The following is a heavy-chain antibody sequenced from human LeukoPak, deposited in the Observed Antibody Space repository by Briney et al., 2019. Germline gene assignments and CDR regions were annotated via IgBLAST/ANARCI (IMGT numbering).Heavy chain of an antibody. CDR3: ARAGGDGYNWDY. V-gene: IGHV1-69*04. D-gene: IGHD5-24*01. J-gene: IGHJ4*02. CDR2: IIPILGIA. Sequence: ASVKVSCKASGGTFSSYAIGWVRQAPGQGLEWMGRIIPILGIANYAQKFQGRVTITADKSTSTAYMELSSLRSEDTAVYYCARAGGDGYNWDYWGQGTLVTVSS. CDR1: GGTFSSYA.